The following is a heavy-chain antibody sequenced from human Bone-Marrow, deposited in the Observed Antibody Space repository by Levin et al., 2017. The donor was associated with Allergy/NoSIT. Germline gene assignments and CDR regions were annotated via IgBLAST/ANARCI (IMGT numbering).Heavy chain of an antibody. Sequence: SQTLSLTCSVSGGSIDGYYWSWIRQAPGKGLEWIAYIFYRGGTTNYNPSLRSRVTISVDTSRNQFSLRLTSVTAADTAVYYCARTTHQGDLDYWGQGTLVTVSS. V-gene: IGHV4-59*01. CDR2: IFYRGGT. CDR3: ARTTHQGDLDY. J-gene: IGHJ4*02. CDR1: GGSIDGYY. D-gene: IGHD2-21*02.